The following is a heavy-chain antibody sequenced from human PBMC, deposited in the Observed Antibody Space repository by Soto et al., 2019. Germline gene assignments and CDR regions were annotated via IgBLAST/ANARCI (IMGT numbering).Heavy chain of an antibody. Sequence: ASVKVSCKASGYTFTGYYMHWVRQAPGQGLEWMGWINPNSGGTNYAQKFQGWVTMTRDTSISTAYMELSRLRSDDTAVYYCARGFVANRLSIPNWFDPWGQGTLVTVSS. CDR2: INPNSGGT. V-gene: IGHV1-2*04. CDR3: ARGFVANRLSIPNWFDP. J-gene: IGHJ5*02. D-gene: IGHD3-10*01. CDR1: GYTFTGYY.